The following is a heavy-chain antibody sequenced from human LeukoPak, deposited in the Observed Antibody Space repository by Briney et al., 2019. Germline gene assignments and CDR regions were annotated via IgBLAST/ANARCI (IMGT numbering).Heavy chain of an antibody. CDR2: ISDSGGST. Sequence: GGTLRLSCAASGFTFSSYSMSWVRQAPGKGLEWVSAISDSGGSTYYADSVKRRFTVSRDNSKNTLYLQMNSLSAEHTAVYFCAKVWRDVSSGISYFGYWGQGTLVTVSS. V-gene: IGHV3-23*01. D-gene: IGHD3-22*01. J-gene: IGHJ4*02. CDR1: GFTFSSYS. CDR3: AKVWRDVSSGISYFGY.